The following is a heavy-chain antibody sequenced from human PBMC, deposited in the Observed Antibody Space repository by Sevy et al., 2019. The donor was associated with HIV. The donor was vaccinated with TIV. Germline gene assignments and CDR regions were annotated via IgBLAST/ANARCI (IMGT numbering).Heavy chain of an antibody. CDR1: GFTFSQYG. CDR2: IRYDGSTK. D-gene: IGHD5-12*01. Sequence: GGSLRLSCAATGFTFSQYGMEWVRQAPGKGLEWVAFIRYDGSTKYYADSVKGRFTISRDNSKNTLYLQMNSLRAEDTAVYYCAKDLGSGYDPDAFDIWGQGTMVTVSS. J-gene: IGHJ3*02. CDR3: AKDLGSGYDPDAFDI. V-gene: IGHV3-30*02.